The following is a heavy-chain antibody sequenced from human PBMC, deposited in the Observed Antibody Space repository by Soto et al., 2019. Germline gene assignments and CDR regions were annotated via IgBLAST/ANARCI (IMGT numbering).Heavy chain of an antibody. Sequence: KTSETLSLTCTVSGGSVSCGDYYWSWIRQPPGKGLEWIGYIYYSGNTNYNPSLKSRVIISVDTSKNLFSLKLTSVTAADTAVYYCARIPVDTSMIYWLDPWGQGTLVTVSS. CDR3: ARIPVDTSMIYWLDP. CDR1: GGSVSCGDYY. J-gene: IGHJ5*02. CDR2: IYYSGNT. V-gene: IGHV4-61*08. D-gene: IGHD5-18*01.